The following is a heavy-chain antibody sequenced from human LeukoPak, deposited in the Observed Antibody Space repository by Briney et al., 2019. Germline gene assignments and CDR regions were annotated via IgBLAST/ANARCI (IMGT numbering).Heavy chain of an antibody. Sequence: PGGSLRLSCAVSGFTFSSYNMNWVRQAPGKGLEWVSSITSSSRYIYYADSVKGRFTISRDNAKSSLYLQMNSVRAEDTAVYYCARDPYSGSYGDYYYYYMDVWGKGTTVTISS. CDR3: ARDPYSGSYGDYYYYYMDV. CDR1: GFTFSSYN. J-gene: IGHJ6*03. CDR2: ITSSSRYI. V-gene: IGHV3-21*01. D-gene: IGHD1-26*01.